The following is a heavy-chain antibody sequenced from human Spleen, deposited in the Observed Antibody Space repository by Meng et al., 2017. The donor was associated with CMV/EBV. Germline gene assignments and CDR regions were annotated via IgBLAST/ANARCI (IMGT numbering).Heavy chain of an antibody. CDR1: GFTFSSYW. CDR3: VCLVVPADSKYYGMDV. CDR2: ISSDVSST. J-gene: IGHJ6*02. Sequence: GGSLRLSCAASGFTFSSYWMHWVRQAPGKGLVWVSRISSDVSSTTYAESVKGRFTISRDNAKSTLYLQMNSLRAEDTAVYYCVCLVVPADSKYYGMDVWGQGTTVTVSS. V-gene: IGHV3-74*01. D-gene: IGHD2-2*01.